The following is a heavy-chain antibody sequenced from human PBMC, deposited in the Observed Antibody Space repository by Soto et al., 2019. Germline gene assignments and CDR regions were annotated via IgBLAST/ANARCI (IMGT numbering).Heavy chain of an antibody. CDR2: IYWNDDK. CDR3: AHTIAAQSLRYYFDY. J-gene: IGHJ4*02. CDR1: GFSLSTSEVG. Sequence: QITLKESGPTLVKPTQTLTLTCTFSGFSLSTSEVGVGWIRQPPGKALEWLALIYWNDDKRYSPSLKSRLTITEATSKNQVVLTMTNMDPVDTAKYYCAHTIAAQSLRYYFDYWGQGTLVTVSS. D-gene: IGHD6-13*01. V-gene: IGHV2-5*01.